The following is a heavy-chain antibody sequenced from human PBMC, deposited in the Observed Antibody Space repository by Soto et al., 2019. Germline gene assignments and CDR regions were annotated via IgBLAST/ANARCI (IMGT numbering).Heavy chain of an antibody. D-gene: IGHD2-15*01. CDR1: GFTFDDYA. J-gene: IGHJ4*01. V-gene: IGHV3-9*01. CDR2: ITWNSGKI. CDR3: VKDSYADFHRVLSTAEYFFDY. Sequence: GGFLRLSCTASGFTFDDYAMHWVRQGPGRGLEWVSGITWNSGKIAYADSVKGRFTIARDDDNNSLYLQMNSLRPEDTALYYCVKDSYADFHRVLSTAEYFFDYWGHGTLVTVS.